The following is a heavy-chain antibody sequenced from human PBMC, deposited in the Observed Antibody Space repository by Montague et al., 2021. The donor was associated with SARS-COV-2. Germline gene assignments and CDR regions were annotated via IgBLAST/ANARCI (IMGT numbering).Heavy chain of an antibody. Sequence: TLSLTCTVSGGSISSGSYYWSWIRQPAGKGLEWIGRIYTSGTTEYXXXLKSRVTISVDTSKNQFSLKLTSVTAADTAVYYCARAHSGSWAHLDNWGQGSLVTVSS. D-gene: IGHD5-12*01. CDR2: IYTSGTT. J-gene: IGHJ4*02. V-gene: IGHV4-61*02. CDR1: GGSISSGSYY. CDR3: ARAHSGSWAHLDN.